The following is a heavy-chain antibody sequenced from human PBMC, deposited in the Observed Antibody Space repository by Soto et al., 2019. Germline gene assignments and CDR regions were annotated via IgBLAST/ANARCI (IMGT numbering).Heavy chain of an antibody. CDR3: ARDRANYGRTSCYAGCHWFDP. J-gene: IGHJ5*02. CDR2: IIPIFGTA. CDR1: GGTFSSYA. V-gene: IGHV1-69*13. Sequence: ASVKVSCKASGGTFSSYAISWVRQAPGQGLEWMGGIIPIFGTANYAQKFQGRVTITADESTSTAYMELSSLRSEDTAVYYCARDRANYGRTSCYAGCHWFDPWGQGTLVTVSS. D-gene: IGHD2-2*01.